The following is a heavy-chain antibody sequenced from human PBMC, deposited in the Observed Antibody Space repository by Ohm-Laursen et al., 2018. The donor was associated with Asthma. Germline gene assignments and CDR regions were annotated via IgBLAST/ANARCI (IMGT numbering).Heavy chain of an antibody. CDR3: ARDMLISGVVITAYDN. CDR2: ISDSSEYI. Sequence: SLRLSCAASGFTFSSYAMTWVRQAPGKGLEWVSSISDSSEYIYYADSVRGRFTVSRDNAKNSMDLQMDRLRAEDTAVYYCARDMLISGVVITAYDNWGQGVLVNVSS. D-gene: IGHD3-3*01. J-gene: IGHJ4*02. CDR1: GFTFSSYA. V-gene: IGHV3-21*01.